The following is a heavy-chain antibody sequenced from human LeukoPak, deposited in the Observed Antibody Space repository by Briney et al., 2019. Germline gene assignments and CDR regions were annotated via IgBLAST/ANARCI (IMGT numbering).Heavy chain of an antibody. CDR1: GGSISSYY. J-gene: IGHJ3*02. D-gene: IGHD1/OR15-1a*01. V-gene: IGHV4-4*07. CDR3: AGTGTAGAFDI. CDR2: IYTNGST. Sequence: SETLSLTCTVSGGSISSYYWSWIRQPAGKGLEWIGRIYTNGSTNYNPSLKSRVTMSVDTSKNQFSLKLSSVTAADTAVYYCAGTGTAGAFDIWGQGTMVTVSS.